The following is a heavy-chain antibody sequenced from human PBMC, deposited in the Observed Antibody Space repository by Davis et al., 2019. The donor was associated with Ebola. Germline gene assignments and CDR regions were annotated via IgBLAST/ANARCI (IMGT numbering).Heavy chain of an antibody. J-gene: IGHJ4*02. V-gene: IGHV4-61*01. CDR1: GDSVSSANYY. CDR3: ARDWLLLDY. D-gene: IGHD3-9*01. CDR2: VDNSGST. Sequence: MPSETLSLTCTVSGDSVSSANYYWSWIRLPPGGRLEWIGNVDNSGSTRSNPSLKSRITVSLDTPKNQFSLKLTSLTTADTAVYYCARDWLLLDYWGQGTLVTVSS.